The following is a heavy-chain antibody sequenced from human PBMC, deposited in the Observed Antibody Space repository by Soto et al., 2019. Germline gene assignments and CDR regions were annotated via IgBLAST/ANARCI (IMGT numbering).Heavy chain of an antibody. CDR1: GFTFSSYA. J-gene: IGHJ6*02. V-gene: IGHV3-23*01. D-gene: IGHD4-4*01. CDR2: ISGSGGST. CDR3: AKDRATVSHNFYYGMDV. Sequence: GGSLRLSCAASGFTFSSYAMSWVRQAPGKGLEWVSAISGSGGSTYYADSVKGRFTISRDNSKNTLYLQMNSLRAEDTAVYYCAKDRATVSHNFYYGMDVWGQGTTVTVSS.